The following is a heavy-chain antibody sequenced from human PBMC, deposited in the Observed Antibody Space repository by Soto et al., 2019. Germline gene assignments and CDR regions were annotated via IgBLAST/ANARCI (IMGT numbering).Heavy chain of an antibody. D-gene: IGHD6-6*01. CDR1: GGTFSSYA. CDR2: IIPIFGTA. J-gene: IGHJ6*02. CDR3: ARDRTSSIAARNYYYYYGMDV. V-gene: IGHV1-69*13. Sequence: SVKVSCKASGGTFSSYAISWVRQAPGQGLEWMGGIIPIFGTANYAQKFQGRATITADESTSTAYMELSSLRSEDTAVYYCARDRTSSIAARNYYYYYGMDVWGQGTTVTVSS.